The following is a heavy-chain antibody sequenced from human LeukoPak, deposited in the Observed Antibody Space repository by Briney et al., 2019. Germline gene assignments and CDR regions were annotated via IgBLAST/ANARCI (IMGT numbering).Heavy chain of an antibody. Sequence: PGGSLRLSYAASGFTFSDYYMTWIRQAPGKGLEWVSYISSSGRTIFYADSVKGRFTISRDNAKNSLYLQMNSLRADDTAVYYCARGVVPGVPHNCLDPWGQGTLVTVSS. J-gene: IGHJ5*02. D-gene: IGHD2-15*01. CDR3: ARGVVPGVPHNCLDP. V-gene: IGHV3-11*04. CDR1: GFTFSDYY. CDR2: ISSSGRTI.